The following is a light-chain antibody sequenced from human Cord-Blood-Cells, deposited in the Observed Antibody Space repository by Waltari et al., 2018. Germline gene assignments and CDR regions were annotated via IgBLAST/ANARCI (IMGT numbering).Light chain of an antibody. Sequence: EIVMTQSPATLSVSPGERAPPSCRASQSVSSNLAWYQQKPGQAPRLLIYGASTRATGIPARFSGSGSGTEFTLTISSLQSEDFAVYYCQQYNNWPLTFGQGTKVEIK. V-gene: IGKV3-15*01. CDR3: QQYNNWPLT. CDR2: GAS. J-gene: IGKJ1*01. CDR1: QSVSSN.